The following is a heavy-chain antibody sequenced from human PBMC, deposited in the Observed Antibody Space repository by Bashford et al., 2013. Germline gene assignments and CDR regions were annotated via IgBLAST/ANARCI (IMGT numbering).Heavy chain of an antibody. CDR2: IYYSGST. D-gene: IGHD4-17*01. CDR1: GGSISSGGYY. V-gene: IGHV4-31*03. CDR3: ATVMGTTMTTLRIDY. J-gene: IGHJ4*02. Sequence: RPLLYSSETLSLTCTVSGGSISSGGYYWSWIRQHPGKGLEWIGYIYYSGSTYYNPSLKSRVTISVDTSKNQFSLKLSSVTAADTAVYFCATVMGTTMTTLRIDYWGQGTLVTVSS.